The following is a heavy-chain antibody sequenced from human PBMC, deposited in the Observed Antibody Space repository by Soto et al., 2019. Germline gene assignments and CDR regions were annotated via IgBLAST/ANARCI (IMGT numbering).Heavy chain of an antibody. CDR3: ARVVPAYYYYGMDV. J-gene: IGHJ6*02. Sequence: SETLSLTCTVSGDSISSGGYYWSWIRQHPGKGLEWIGYIYYSGSTYYNPSLKSRVTISVDTSKNQFSLKLSSVTAAATAVYYCARVVPAYYYYGMDVWGQGTTVTVS. CDR1: GDSISSGGYY. V-gene: IGHV4-31*03. CDR2: IYYSGST.